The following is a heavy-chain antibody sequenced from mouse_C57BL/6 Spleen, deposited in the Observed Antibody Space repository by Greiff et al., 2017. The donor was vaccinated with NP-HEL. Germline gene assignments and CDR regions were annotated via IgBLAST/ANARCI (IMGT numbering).Heavy chain of an antibody. CDR1: GYTFTSYW. CDR2: IDPSDSYT. J-gene: IGHJ4*01. V-gene: IGHV1-50*01. CDR3: ATGRGITTYYYAMDY. Sequence: VQLQQPGAELVKPGASVKLSCKASGYTFTSYWMQWVKQRPGQGLEWIGEIDPSDSYTNYNQKFKGTATLTVDTSSSTAYMQLSSLTSEDSAVYYCATGRGITTYYYAMDYWGQGTSVTVSS. D-gene: IGHD2-4*01.